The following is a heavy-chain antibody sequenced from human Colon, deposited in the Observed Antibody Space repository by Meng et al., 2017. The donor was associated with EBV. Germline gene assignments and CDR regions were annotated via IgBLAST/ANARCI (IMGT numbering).Heavy chain of an antibody. D-gene: IGHD2-2*03. CDR2: INHSGSA. V-gene: IGHV4-34*01. J-gene: IGHJ4*02. Sequence: QVQPHKRGVGLLRPSETLSLTCGVSGGSLSCYYWSWIRHFPGRTLEFIGDINHSGSANYNPSLRSRVTISVDTSKNQIFLNLHSVTAADTAVYHCARTFGYCSNNNCPRTLGYWGQGTLVTVSS. CDR1: GGSLSCYY. CDR3: ARTFGYCSNNNCPRTLGY.